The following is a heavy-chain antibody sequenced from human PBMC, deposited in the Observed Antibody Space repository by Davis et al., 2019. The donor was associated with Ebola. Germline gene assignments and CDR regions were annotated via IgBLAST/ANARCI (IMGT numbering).Heavy chain of an antibody. V-gene: IGHV3-64D*06. CDR2: ITSDGGTT. Sequence: GESLKISCSASGFTFNNYAMQWVRQAPGKGLEYVSAITSDGGTTYYTDSMKGRFTISRDNSKNTLYLQVTGLRPEDTAVYYCVKTTYPLPESGSFCDYWGQGTLVTVSS. CDR3: VKTTYPLPESGSFCDY. D-gene: IGHD1-26*01. CDR1: GFTFNNYA. J-gene: IGHJ4*02.